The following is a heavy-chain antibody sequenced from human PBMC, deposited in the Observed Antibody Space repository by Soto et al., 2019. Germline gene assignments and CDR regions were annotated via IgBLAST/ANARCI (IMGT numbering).Heavy chain of an antibody. Sequence: SETLSLTCTVSGGSISSGGYYWSWIRQHPGKGLEWIGYIYYSGSTYYNPSLKSRVTISVDTSKNQFSLKLSSVTAADTAVYYCARDQLYCGSGNGPYYYYYGMDVWGQGTTVTVSS. CDR3: ARDQLYCGSGNGPYYYYYGMDV. D-gene: IGHD3-10*01. CDR2: IYYSGST. J-gene: IGHJ6*02. CDR1: GGSISSGGYY. V-gene: IGHV4-31*03.